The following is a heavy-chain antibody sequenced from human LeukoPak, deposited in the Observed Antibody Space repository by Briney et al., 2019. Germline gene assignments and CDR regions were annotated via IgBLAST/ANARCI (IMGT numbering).Heavy chain of an antibody. V-gene: IGHV1-69*05. CDR3: ARDLASVIVVVPAGLAFDI. D-gene: IGHD2-2*01. CDR1: GGTFSSYA. J-gene: IGHJ3*02. Sequence: GASVKVSCKASGGTFSSYAISWVRQAPGQGLEWMGRIIPIFGTANYAQKFQGRITITTDESTSTAYMELSSLRSEDTAVYYCARDLASVIVVVPAGLAFDIWGQGTMVTVSS. CDR2: IIPIFGTA.